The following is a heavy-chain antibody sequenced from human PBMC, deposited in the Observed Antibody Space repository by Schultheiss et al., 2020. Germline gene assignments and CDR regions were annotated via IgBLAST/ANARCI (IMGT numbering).Heavy chain of an antibody. CDR2: IYYIGRT. V-gene: IGHV4-59*01. D-gene: IGHD3-10*01. CDR1: GGSLSSYY. CDR3: ARMGGFGQNSYYYGMDV. J-gene: IGHJ6*02. Sequence: SETLSLTCTVTGGSLSSYYWSWIRQPPGKGLEWIGYIYYIGRTFYNPPLESRVTISVDTSKNHFSLNLSSVTAADTAVYYCARMGGFGQNSYYYGMDVWGQGTTVTVSS.